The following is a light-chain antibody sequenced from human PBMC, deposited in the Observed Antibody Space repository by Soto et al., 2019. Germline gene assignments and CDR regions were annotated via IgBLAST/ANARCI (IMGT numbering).Light chain of an antibody. J-gene: IGLJ2*01. Sequence: QSALTQPASVSGSPGQSITISCTGTSSDVGAYNYVSWYQHHPGKAPKLMIYDVSNRPSGVSNRFSGFKSGNTASLTISGLQAEDEADYYCNSFTTSSTLVFGGGTQLTVL. V-gene: IGLV2-14*03. CDR3: NSFTTSSTLV. CDR2: DVS. CDR1: SSDVGAYNY.